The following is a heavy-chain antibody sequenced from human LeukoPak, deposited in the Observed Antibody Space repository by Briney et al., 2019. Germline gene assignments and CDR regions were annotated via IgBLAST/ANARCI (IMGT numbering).Heavy chain of an antibody. CDR2: INPSAGNT. J-gene: IGHJ4*02. Sequence: ASVKVSCKASGYTFGSYYIHWVRQAPGQGLEWMGIINPSAGNTSYAQKFQGRVTMTRDTSASTVYMELSSLRSEDTAVYYCARDRNWGKEDCFDYWGQGTLVTVCS. D-gene: IGHD7-27*01. V-gene: IGHV1-46*01. CDR1: GYTFGSYY. CDR3: ARDRNWGKEDCFDY.